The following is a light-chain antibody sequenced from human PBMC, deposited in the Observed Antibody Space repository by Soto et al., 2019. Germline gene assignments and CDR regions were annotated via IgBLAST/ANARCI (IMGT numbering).Light chain of an antibody. V-gene: IGLV2-14*03. J-gene: IGLJ1*01. CDR1: SSDVGGYNY. Sequence: QSALTQPASVSGSPGQSIAISCTGTSSDVGGYNYVSWYQHHPGKAPKLMIYAVNNRPSGFSDRFSGSKSGNTASLTISGLQAEDEADYYCYSYTSTTAYVFGAGTQVTVL. CDR2: AVN. CDR3: YSYTSTTAYV.